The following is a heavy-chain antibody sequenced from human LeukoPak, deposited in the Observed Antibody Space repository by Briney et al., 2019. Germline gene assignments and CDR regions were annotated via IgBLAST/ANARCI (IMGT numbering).Heavy chain of an antibody. V-gene: IGHV4-34*01. Sequence: PSETLSLTCAVYGGSFSGYYWSWIRQPPGKGLEWIGEINHSGSTNYNPSLKSRVTISVDTSKSQFSLKLSSVTAADTAVYYCARGRLYYDILTGYYKSYYFDYWGQGTLVTVSS. J-gene: IGHJ4*02. CDR2: INHSGST. CDR1: GGSFSGYY. D-gene: IGHD3-9*01. CDR3: ARGRLYYDILTGYYKSYYFDY.